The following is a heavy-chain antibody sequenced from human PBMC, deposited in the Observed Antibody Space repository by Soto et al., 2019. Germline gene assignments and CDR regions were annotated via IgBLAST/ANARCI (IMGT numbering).Heavy chain of an antibody. CDR3: ASHRYAGYSYVPYWFDP. V-gene: IGHV4-39*01. Sequence: SETLPLTCVVSGGAFTNTTYFLGWIRQPPGKGPEWIGSIYYSGTTYSNPSLKSRLTMSIDTSKNQFSLKLSSVTAADTAVYYCASHRYAGYSYVPYWFDPWGQG. CDR2: IYYSGTT. D-gene: IGHD5-18*01. CDR1: GGAFTNTTYF. J-gene: IGHJ5*02.